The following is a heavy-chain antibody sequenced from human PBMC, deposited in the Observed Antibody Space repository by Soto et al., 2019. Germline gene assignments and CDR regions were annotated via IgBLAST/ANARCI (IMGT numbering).Heavy chain of an antibody. CDR1: GFTFSSYA. Sequence: GGSLRLSCAASGFTFSSYAMSWVRQAPGKGLEWVSGISGSGDSTYYADSVKGRFTISRDNSKNTLYLQMNSLRAEDTAVYYRAKGVPGIAVAGTGYFQHWGQGTLVTVSS. J-gene: IGHJ1*01. D-gene: IGHD6-19*01. CDR2: ISGSGDST. V-gene: IGHV3-23*01. CDR3: AKGVPGIAVAGTGYFQH.